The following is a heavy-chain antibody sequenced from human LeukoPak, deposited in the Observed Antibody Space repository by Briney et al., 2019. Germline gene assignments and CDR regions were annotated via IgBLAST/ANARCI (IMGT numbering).Heavy chain of an antibody. V-gene: IGHV4-34*01. CDR2: INHSGST. D-gene: IGHD1-26*01. CDR1: GGSFSGYY. J-gene: IGHJ5*02. Sequence: SETLSLTCAVYGGSFSGYYWSWIRQPPGKGLEWIGEINHSGSTNYNPSLKSRVTISVDTSKNQFSLKLSSVTAADTAVYYCARGGSYSGSYAPGGSWWFDPWGQGTLVTVSS. CDR3: ARGGSYSGSYAPGGSWWFDP.